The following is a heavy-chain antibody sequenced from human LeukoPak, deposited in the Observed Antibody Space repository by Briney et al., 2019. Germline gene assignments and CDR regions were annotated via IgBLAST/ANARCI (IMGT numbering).Heavy chain of an antibody. CDR2: ISSSSSTI. CDR1: GFTFSSYW. V-gene: IGHV3-48*01. Sequence: PGGSLRLSCAASGFTFSSYWMSWVRQAPGKGLEWVSYISSSSSTIYYADSVKGRFTISRDNAKNSLYLQMNSLRAEDTAVYYCAREGSSWYFYYMDVWGKGTTVTVSS. D-gene: IGHD6-13*01. CDR3: AREGSSWYFYYMDV. J-gene: IGHJ6*03.